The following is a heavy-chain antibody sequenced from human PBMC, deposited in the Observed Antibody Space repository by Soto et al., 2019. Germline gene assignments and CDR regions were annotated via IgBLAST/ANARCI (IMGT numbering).Heavy chain of an antibody. CDR1: GFTFSSYN. Sequence: EVQLVESGGGLAKPEGSLRLSCAASGFTFSSYNMNWVRQAPGKGLEWVSSISTSSRYIYYADSVKGRFTISRDNAKNSLYLQMSSLRAEDTAVYYCARENCTNGVCLNWFDPWGQGTLVTVSS. CDR3: ARENCTNGVCLNWFDP. V-gene: IGHV3-21*01. J-gene: IGHJ5*02. D-gene: IGHD2-8*01. CDR2: ISTSSRYI.